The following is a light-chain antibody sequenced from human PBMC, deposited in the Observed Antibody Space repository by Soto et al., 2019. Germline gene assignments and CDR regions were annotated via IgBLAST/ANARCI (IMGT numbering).Light chain of an antibody. V-gene: IGKV1-27*01. J-gene: IGKJ5*01. CDR3: QKYNSAPHT. CDR2: AAS. CDR1: QGISNY. Sequence: IRMTQSPSSLSASTGDIVTITCRASQGISNYLAWYQQKPGKVPKLLIYAASTLQSGVPSRFSGSGSGTDFTLTISSLQPEDVATYYCQKYNSAPHTFGQGTRLEIK.